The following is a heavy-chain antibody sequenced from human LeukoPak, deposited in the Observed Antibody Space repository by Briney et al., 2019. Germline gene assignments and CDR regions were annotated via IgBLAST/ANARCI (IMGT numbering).Heavy chain of an antibody. Sequence: GGSLRLSCAASGFTFSNYAMHWVRQAPGKGLEWVAVISYDGSNKCYADSVKGRFTISRDNSKNTLFLQMNSLRAEDTAVYYCASDSYSSSSYYFDYWGQGALVTVSS. CDR2: ISYDGSNK. D-gene: IGHD6-6*01. V-gene: IGHV3-30*01. CDR3: ASDSYSSSSYYFDY. J-gene: IGHJ4*02. CDR1: GFTFSNYA.